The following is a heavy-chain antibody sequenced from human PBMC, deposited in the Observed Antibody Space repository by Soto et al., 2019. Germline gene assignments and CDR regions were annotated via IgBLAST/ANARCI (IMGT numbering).Heavy chain of an antibody. Sequence: PGGSLRLSCAASGFTFSSYAMSWVRQAPGKGLEWVSAISGSGGSTYYADSVKGRFTISRDNSKNTLYLQMNSLRAEDTAVYYCASGLTLGYSSGWQPRDYWGQGXLVTVAS. D-gene: IGHD6-19*01. CDR2: ISGSGGST. J-gene: IGHJ4*02. V-gene: IGHV3-23*01. CDR3: ASGLTLGYSSGWQPRDY. CDR1: GFTFSSYA.